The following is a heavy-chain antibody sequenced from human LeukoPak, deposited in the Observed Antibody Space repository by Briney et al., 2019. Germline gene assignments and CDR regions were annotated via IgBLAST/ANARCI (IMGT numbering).Heavy chain of an antibody. Sequence: GGSLRLSCAASGFTFSSYAMSWARQAPGKGLEWVSSISGSGGSTYYADSVKGRFTISRDNAKNSLYLQMNSLRAEDTAVYYCARDRVPNSSSPKKNAFDIWGQGTMVTVS. CDR3: ARDRVPNSSSPKKNAFDI. J-gene: IGHJ3*02. CDR2: ISGSGGST. CDR1: GFTFSSYA. D-gene: IGHD6-13*01. V-gene: IGHV3-23*01.